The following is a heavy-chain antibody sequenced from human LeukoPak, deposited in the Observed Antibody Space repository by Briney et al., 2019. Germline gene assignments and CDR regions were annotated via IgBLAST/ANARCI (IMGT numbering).Heavy chain of an antibody. CDR1: GFTFSSHE. CDR2: ISSSGTTI. D-gene: IGHD6-13*01. J-gene: IGHJ4*02. V-gene: IGHV3-48*03. CDR3: ARRSTWYDFDY. Sequence: GGSLRLSCAASGFTFSSHEMNWVRQAPGKGLQWVSFISSSGTTIYYADSVKGRFTIFRDNAKNSLYLQMNSLRADDTAVYYCARRSTWYDFDYWGQGTLVTVSS.